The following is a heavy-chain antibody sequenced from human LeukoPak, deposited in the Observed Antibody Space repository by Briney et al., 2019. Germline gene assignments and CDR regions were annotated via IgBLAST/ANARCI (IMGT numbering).Heavy chain of an antibody. CDR2: ISWNSGSI. D-gene: IGHD1-26*01. J-gene: IGHJ4*02. Sequence: GGSLRLSCAASGFTFDDYAMHWVRQAPGKGLEWVSGISWNSGSIGYADSVKGRFTISRDNAKSSLYLQMNSLRAEDMALYYCAKAAGATGPYYFDYWGQGTLVTVSS. CDR1: GFTFDDYA. CDR3: AKAAGATGPYYFDY. V-gene: IGHV3-9*03.